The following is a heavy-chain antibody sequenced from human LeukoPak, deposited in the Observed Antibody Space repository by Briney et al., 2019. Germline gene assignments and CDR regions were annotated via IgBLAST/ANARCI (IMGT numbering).Heavy chain of an antibody. CDR2: IIPIFGTA. CDR1: GGTFSSYA. J-gene: IGHJ6*02. D-gene: IGHD6-6*01. Sequence: ASVKVSCKASGGTFSSYAISWVRQAPGQGLEWMGGIIPIFGTANYAQKFQGRVTMTRNTSISTAYMELSSLRSEDTAVYYCARRRSSSSGYYYYGMDVWGQGTTVTVSS. CDR3: ARRRSSSSGYYYYGMDV. V-gene: IGHV1-69*05.